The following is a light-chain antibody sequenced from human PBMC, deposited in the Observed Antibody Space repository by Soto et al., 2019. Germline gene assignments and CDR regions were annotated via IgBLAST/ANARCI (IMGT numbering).Light chain of an antibody. CDR2: DVS. V-gene: IGKV3-11*01. Sequence: EIVMTQSPATLSVSPGGIATLSCSASQSVRTYLAWYQQKPGQAPRLLIHDVSDRATGIPARFSGSGSGTDFTLTTSSLEPEDFSVYYCQQRSSWPLTFGGGTKVDIK. J-gene: IGKJ4*01. CDR1: QSVRTY. CDR3: QQRSSWPLT.